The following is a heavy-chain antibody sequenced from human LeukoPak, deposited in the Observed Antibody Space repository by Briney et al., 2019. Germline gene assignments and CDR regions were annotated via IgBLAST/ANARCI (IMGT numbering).Heavy chain of an antibody. D-gene: IGHD4-23*01. CDR3: ARGRPHGNDY. V-gene: IGHV3-74*01. CDR1: GFTFSSYW. CDR2: IASDGSST. J-gene: IGHJ4*02. Sequence: GGSLRLSCAASGFTFSSYWMNWVRQAPGKGLVWVSRIASDGSSTTYADSVKGRFSISRDNAKNTLYLQLNSLRVEDTAVYYCARGRPHGNDYWGQGTLVTVSS.